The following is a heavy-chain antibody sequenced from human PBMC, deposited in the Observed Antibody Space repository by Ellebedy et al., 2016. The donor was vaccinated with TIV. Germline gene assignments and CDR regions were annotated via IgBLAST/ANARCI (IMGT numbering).Heavy chain of an antibody. CDR2: IIPILGIS. CDR3: ARAPPPRGDRSADAFDI. V-gene: IGHV1-69*10. J-gene: IGHJ3*02. D-gene: IGHD7-27*01. Sequence: ASVKVSCKASGGTFSDYAFSWVRQAPGQGLEWMGGIIPILGISNYAQQFQGRVTITADKSTSTAYMELTSLRSEDTALYYCARAPPPRGDRSADAFDIWGQGTMVTVSS. CDR1: GGTFSDYA.